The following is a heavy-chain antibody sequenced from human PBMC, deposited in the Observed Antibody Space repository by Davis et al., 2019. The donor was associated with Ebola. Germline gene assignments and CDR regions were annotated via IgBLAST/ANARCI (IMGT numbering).Heavy chain of an antibody. Sequence: GESLKISCAASGFTFSSYSMNWVRQAPGKGLEWVSAISGSGGSTYYADSVKGRFTISRDNSKNTLYLQMNSLRAEDTAVYYCAKDSEYSSSSPLDIWGQGTMVTVSS. CDR3: AKDSEYSSSSPLDI. CDR2: ISGSGGST. J-gene: IGHJ3*02. D-gene: IGHD6-6*01. V-gene: IGHV3-23*01. CDR1: GFTFSSYS.